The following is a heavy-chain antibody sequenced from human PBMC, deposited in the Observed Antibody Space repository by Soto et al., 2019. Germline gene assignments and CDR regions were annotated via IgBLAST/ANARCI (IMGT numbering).Heavy chain of an antibody. V-gene: IGHV1-2*02. CDR3: ARDDYEIYPY. J-gene: IGHJ4*02. D-gene: IGHD3-22*01. CDR1: GYTVTDYY. Sequence: QVQLVQSGTEVKKPGASVKVSCKASGYTVTDYYIHWVRQAPGQGLEWMGWIDPKNGGTIYAQKFQDRVTMTRDTSISTAYMDLSRLTSDDTDLYYCARDDYEIYPYWGQGTLVTVSS. CDR2: IDPKNGGT.